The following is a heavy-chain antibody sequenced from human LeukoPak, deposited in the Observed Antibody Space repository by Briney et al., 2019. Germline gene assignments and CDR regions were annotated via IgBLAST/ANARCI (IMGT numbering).Heavy chain of an antibody. CDR1: GDSISRYY. V-gene: IGHV4-4*07. CDR3: ARAGLGYSYGFDY. J-gene: IGHJ4*02. Sequence: PSETLSLTCSVSGDSISRYYWSWVRLPAGKGLEWIGRVYTSGSTKYNPSLKSRVTMSLEPSKNQLSLKLSSVTAADTAVYYCARAGLGYSYGFDYWGQGTLVTVSS. D-gene: IGHD5-18*01. CDR2: VYTSGST.